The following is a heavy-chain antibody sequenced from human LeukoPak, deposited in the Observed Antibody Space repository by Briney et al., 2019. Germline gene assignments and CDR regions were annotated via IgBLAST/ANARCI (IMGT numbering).Heavy chain of an antibody. CDR1: GYTFTSHA. CDR3: ARGNFDDY. V-gene: IGHV7-4-1*02. Sequence: ASVKVSCKASGYTFTSHAINWVRQAPGQGLEWMGWINTISGDPRYAPGFTGRFVSSLDSSVSTAYLQINSLVADDTAVYYCARGNFDDYWGQGTLVTVSS. J-gene: IGHJ4*02. CDR2: INTISGDP. D-gene: IGHD1-7*01.